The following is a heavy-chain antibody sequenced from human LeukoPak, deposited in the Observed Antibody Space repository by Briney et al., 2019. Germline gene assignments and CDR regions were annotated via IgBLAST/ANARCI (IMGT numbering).Heavy chain of an antibody. CDR3: ARDYYDSSGYYLNHDY. CDR2: ISNSGGST. Sequence: GGSLRLSCAASGFTFSSYAMSWVRQAPGKGLEWVSVISNSGGSTFYADSVKGRFTISRDNSKNTLYLQMNSLRAEDTAVYYCARDYYDSSGYYLNHDYWGQGTLVTVSS. V-gene: IGHV3-23*01. CDR1: GFTFSSYA. J-gene: IGHJ4*02. D-gene: IGHD3-22*01.